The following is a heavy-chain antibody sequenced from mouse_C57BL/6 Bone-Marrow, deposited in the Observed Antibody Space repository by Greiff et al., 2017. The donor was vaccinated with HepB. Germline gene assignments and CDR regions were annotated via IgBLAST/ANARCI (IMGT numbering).Heavy chain of an antibody. V-gene: IGHV1-63*01. CDR3: ARADYDEVYFDD. J-gene: IGHJ2*01. D-gene: IGHD2-4*01. Sequence: QVQLKESGAELVRPGTSVKMSCKASGYTFTNYWIGWAKQRPGHGLEWIGDIYPGGGYTNYNEKFKGKATLTADKSSSTAYMQFSSLTSEDSAIYYCARADYDEVYFDDWGQGTTLTVSS. CDR2: IYPGGGYT. CDR1: GYTFTNYW.